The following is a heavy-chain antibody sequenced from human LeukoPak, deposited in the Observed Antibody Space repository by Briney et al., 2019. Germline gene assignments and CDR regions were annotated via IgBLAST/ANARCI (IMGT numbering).Heavy chain of an antibody. Sequence: GGSLRLSCAASGFTFSSYEMNWVRQAPGKGLEWVSYISSSGSTIYYADSVKGRFTISRDNAKNSLYLQMNSLRAEDTAVYYCARLAGYSNTRYWGQGTLVTVSS. CDR2: ISSSGSTI. CDR3: ARLAGYSNTRY. CDR1: GFTFSSYE. V-gene: IGHV3-48*03. D-gene: IGHD6-13*01. J-gene: IGHJ4*02.